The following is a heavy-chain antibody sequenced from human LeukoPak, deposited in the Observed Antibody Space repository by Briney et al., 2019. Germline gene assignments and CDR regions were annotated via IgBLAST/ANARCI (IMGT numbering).Heavy chain of an antibody. CDR3: ARAPTVTTNIIYWYFDL. CDR1: GFTFSSYS. D-gene: IGHD4-17*01. J-gene: IGHJ2*01. V-gene: IGHV3-21*01. Sequence: GGSLRLSCAAPGFTFSSYSINWVRQAPGKGLEWVSSISSTGNYIYYADSVKGRFTVSRDNAKNSLYPQMNSLRAEDTALYYCARAPTVTTNIIYWYFDLWGRGTLVTVSS. CDR2: ISSTGNYI.